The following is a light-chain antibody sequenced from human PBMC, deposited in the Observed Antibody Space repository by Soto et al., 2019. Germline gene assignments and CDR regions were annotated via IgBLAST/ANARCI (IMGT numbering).Light chain of an antibody. Sequence: QSVLTQPPSVSGAPGQRVTISCTGGSSNIGAGYDVHWYQQLPGTAPKLLIYANINRPSGVPDRFSGSKSGTSASLAITGLQAEDEADYYCQSYDTSLSGVVFGGGTKLTVL. CDR3: QSYDTSLSGVV. CDR2: ANI. J-gene: IGLJ2*01. CDR1: SSNIGAGYD. V-gene: IGLV1-40*01.